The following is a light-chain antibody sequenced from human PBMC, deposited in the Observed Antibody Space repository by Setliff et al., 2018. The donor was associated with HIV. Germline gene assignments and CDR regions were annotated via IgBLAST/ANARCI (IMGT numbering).Light chain of an antibody. CDR3: AAWDDSLHGVV. CDR1: SSNIGSNT. Sequence: PSASGTPGQRITISCSGSSSNIGSNTVNWYQQFPGTAPKLLISGDHQRPSGVPDRLSGSKSGTSASLAISGLQSEDEADYYCAAWDDSLHGVVFGGGTKVTVL. CDR2: GDH. V-gene: IGLV1-44*01. J-gene: IGLJ3*02.